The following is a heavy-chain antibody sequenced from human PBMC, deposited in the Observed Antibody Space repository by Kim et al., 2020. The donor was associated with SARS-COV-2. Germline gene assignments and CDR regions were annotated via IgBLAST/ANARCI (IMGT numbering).Heavy chain of an antibody. Sequence: GGSLRLSCVVSGFSFTTNWMSWVRQAPGKGLEWVAKIKEDGTEKYYGYSVEGRFTISRDNAKNSLYLQMNSLSAEDTAVYYCATDRRYSLDYWGQGTLVTVSS. D-gene: IGHD2-15*01. CDR1: GFSFTTNW. CDR2: IKEDGTEK. V-gene: IGHV3-7*01. J-gene: IGHJ4*02. CDR3: ATDRRYSLDY.